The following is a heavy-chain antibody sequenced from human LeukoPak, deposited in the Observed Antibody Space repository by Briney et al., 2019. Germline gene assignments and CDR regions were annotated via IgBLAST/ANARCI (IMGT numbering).Heavy chain of an antibody. V-gene: IGHV1-18*01. D-gene: IGHD3-10*01. CDR3: ARDLYAQGFGELFDY. Sequence: GASVKVSCKATGYTFTTYGISWVRQAPGQGLEWMGWINPYNGNTNSAQQLQGRVTMTTDTSTNTAYMELRGLRSDDTAVYYCARDLYAQGFGELFDYWDQGTLVTVSS. CDR1: GYTFTTYG. J-gene: IGHJ4*02. CDR2: INPYNGNT.